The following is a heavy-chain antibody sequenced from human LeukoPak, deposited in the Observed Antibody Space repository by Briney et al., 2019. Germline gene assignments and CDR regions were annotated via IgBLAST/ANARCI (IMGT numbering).Heavy chain of an antibody. Sequence: GRSLRLSCAASGFTFSSYGMHWVRQAPGKGLEWVAVISYDGSNKYYADSVKGRFTISRDNSKNTLYLQMNSLRAEDTAVYYCAKDHQLCLGELSRGMDVRGQGTTVTVSS. D-gene: IGHD3-10*01. CDR2: ISYDGSNK. CDR1: GFTFSSYG. J-gene: IGHJ6*02. CDR3: AKDHQLCLGELSRGMDV. V-gene: IGHV3-30*18.